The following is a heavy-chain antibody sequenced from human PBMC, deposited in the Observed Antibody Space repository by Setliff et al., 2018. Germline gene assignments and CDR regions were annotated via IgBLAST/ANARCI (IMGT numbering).Heavy chain of an antibody. J-gene: IGHJ6*03. CDR1: GGSISSYY. CDR2: IYIGGSA. Sequence: SETLSLTCTVSGGSISSYYWSWIRQPAGKGLEWIGHIYIGGSANYNPSLKSRVTMLIDTSKNQFSLKLNSVTAADMAVYYCAREQWLDPPGYYYMDVWAKGTTVTVS. CDR3: AREQWLDPPGYYYMDV. V-gene: IGHV4-4*07. D-gene: IGHD6-19*01.